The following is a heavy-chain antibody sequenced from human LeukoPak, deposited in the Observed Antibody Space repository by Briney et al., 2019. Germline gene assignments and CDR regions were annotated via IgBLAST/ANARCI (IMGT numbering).Heavy chain of an antibody. V-gene: IGHV1-2*02. J-gene: IGHJ4*02. CDR1: GYTFTGYY. CDR2: INPNSGGT. CDR3: ARGRVWWLRLMVYYFDY. Sequence: GASVEVSCKASGYTFTGYYMHWVRQAPGQGLEWMGWINPNSGGTNYAQKFQGRVTMTRDTSISTAYMELSRLRSDDTAVYYCARGRVWWLRLMVYYFDYWGQGTLVTVSS. D-gene: IGHD5-12*01.